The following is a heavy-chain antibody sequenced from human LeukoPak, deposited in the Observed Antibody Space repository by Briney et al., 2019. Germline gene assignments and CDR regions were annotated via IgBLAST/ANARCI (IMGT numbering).Heavy chain of an antibody. CDR3: ARVGRGVRQWGFDY. J-gene: IGHJ4*02. V-gene: IGHV1-2*02. CDR2: INPNSGGT. D-gene: IGHD3-10*01. Sequence: ASVRVSCKASGYTFTGYYMHWVRQAPGQGLEWMGWINPNSGGTNYAQKFQGRVTMTRDTSISTAYMELSRLRSDDTAVYYCARVGRGVRQWGFDYWGQGTLVTVSS. CDR1: GYTFTGYY.